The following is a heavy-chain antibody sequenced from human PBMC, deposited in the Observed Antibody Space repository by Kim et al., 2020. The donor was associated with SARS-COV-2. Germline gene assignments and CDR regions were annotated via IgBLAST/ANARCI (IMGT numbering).Heavy chain of an antibody. Sequence: GGSLRLSCLASGFTVSAYALYWVRQAPGKGLEYVSAISSKGDNTYYADSVKGRFTISRDNSKRMVYLQMSNLRAEDTAVYYCVKAGGVLLWFEKLLSGLSDYWGQGTLVTVSS. CDR3: VKAGGVLLWFEKLLSGLSDY. V-gene: IGHV3-64D*09. J-gene: IGHJ4*02. CDR1: GFTVSAYA. CDR2: ISSKGDNT. D-gene: IGHD3-10*01.